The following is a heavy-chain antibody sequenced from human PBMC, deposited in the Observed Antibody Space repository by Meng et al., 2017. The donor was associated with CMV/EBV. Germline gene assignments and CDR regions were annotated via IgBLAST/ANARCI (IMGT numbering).Heavy chain of an antibody. CDR3: ATDPVVVITERAFHY. V-gene: IGHV3-21*01. Sequence: LTCAAPGFSFSSRSMNWVRQASGKGREWVSSISSTSSYIYYAASVKGRFTVSRNNGKDSLYLQMNSLRAEDTAVYYCATDPVVVITERAFHYWGQGTLVTVSS. CDR1: GFSFSSRS. J-gene: IGHJ4*02. CDR2: ISSTSSYI. D-gene: IGHD3-22*01.